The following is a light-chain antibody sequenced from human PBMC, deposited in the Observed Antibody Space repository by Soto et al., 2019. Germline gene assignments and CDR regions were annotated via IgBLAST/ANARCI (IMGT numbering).Light chain of an antibody. V-gene: IGKV3-20*01. CDR3: QQFGSSWLT. J-gene: IGKJ1*01. CDR1: QSIGSSY. Sequence: ENVLTQSPGTLSLSPGERATLSCRASQSIGSSYLAWYQQKPGHAPRLIIYGTSNRATGIPDRFSGSGSGTEFTITISRLEPEDFALYYCQQFGSSWLTFGQGTKVEIK. CDR2: GTS.